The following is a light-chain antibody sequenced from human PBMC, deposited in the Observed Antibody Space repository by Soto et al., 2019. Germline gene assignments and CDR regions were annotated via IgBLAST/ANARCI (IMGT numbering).Light chain of an antibody. CDR2: GAS. V-gene: IGKV3-15*01. CDR3: QHYNNWPPAWT. CDR1: QSVRNN. Sequence: EIVMPQSPATLSVSPGESATLSCRASQSVRNNLAWYQQKPGQAPRLLIYGASTRATGIPARFSGSGSGTEFTLTISSLQSEDFALYYCQHYNNWPPAWTFGQGTKVDIK. J-gene: IGKJ1*01.